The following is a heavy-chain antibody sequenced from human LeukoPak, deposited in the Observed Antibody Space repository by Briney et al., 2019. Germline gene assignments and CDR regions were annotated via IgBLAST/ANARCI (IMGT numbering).Heavy chain of an antibody. J-gene: IGHJ4*02. CDR2: IWHDGSNK. CDR1: GFTFSSYD. D-gene: IGHD2-15*01. V-gene: IGHV3-33*03. Sequence: GRSLRLSCAASGFTFSSYDMHWVRQAPAKGLQWVAVIWHDGSNKYYAESVKGRFTISRDNAKNSLYLQMNSLRAEDTAMYYCARVCHCSGGSLDYWGQGTLVTVSS. CDR3: ARVCHCSGGSLDY.